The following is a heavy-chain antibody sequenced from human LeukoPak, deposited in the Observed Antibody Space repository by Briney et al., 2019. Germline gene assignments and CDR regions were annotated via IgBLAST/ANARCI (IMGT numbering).Heavy chain of an antibody. V-gene: IGHV1-2*02. J-gene: IGHJ5*02. CDR1: GGTFSSYA. Sequence: ASVKVSCKASGGTFSSYAISWVRQAPGQGLEWMGWINPNSGVTNYAQKFQGRVTMTRDTSLSAAYVELSSLKSDDTALYYCARDRVFPTNNWFDPWGQGTLVTVSS. CDR2: INPNSGVT. CDR3: ARDRVFPTNNWFDP.